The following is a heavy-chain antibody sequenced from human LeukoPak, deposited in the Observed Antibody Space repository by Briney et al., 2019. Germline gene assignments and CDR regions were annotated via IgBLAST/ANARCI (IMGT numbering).Heavy chain of an antibody. V-gene: IGHV4-61*02. CDR3: ASAYYYDDSGYYGVSQGAFDI. CDR2: IYISGST. J-gene: IGHJ3*02. Sequence: SETLSLTCTVSGGSVSSGSYYWNWIRQPAGKGLEWIGRIYISGSTNYNPSLKSRVTISVDTSKNQFSLKLTSVTAADTAVYYCASAYYYDDSGYYGVSQGAFDIWGQGTMVTVSS. D-gene: IGHD3-22*01. CDR1: GGSVSSGSYY.